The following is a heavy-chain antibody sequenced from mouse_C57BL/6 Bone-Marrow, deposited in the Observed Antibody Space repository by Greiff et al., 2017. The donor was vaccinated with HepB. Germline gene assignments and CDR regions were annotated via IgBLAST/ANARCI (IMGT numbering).Heavy chain of an antibody. Sequence: VQLQQSGAELVRPGASVKLSCTASGFNIKDDYMHWVKQRPEQGLEWIGWIDPENGDTEYASKFQGKATITADTSSNTAYLQLSSLTSEDTAVYYCTTHYGSSYLFAYWGQGTRVTVSA. CDR2: IDPENGDT. CDR3: TTHYGSSYLFAY. CDR1: GFNIKDDY. D-gene: IGHD1-1*01. V-gene: IGHV14-4*01. J-gene: IGHJ3*01.